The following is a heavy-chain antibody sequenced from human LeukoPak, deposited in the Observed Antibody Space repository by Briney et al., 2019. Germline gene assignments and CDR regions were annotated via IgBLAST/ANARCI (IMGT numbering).Heavy chain of an antibody. CDR1: GFTFSSYA. CDR3: TTATTVTTYLY. V-gene: IGHV3-15*01. Sequence: GGSLRLSCAASGFTFSSYAMSWVRQAPGKGLEWVGRIKSKTDGGTTDYAAPVKGRFTISRDDSKNTLYLQMNSLKTEDTAVYYCTTATTVTTYLYWGQGTLVTVSS. CDR2: IKSKTDGGTT. J-gene: IGHJ4*02. D-gene: IGHD4-17*01.